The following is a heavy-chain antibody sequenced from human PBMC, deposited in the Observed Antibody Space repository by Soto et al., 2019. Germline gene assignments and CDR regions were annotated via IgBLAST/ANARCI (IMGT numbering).Heavy chain of an antibody. J-gene: IGHJ5*02. CDR1: GECIRGLD. CDR2: IYATGTT. Sequence: ETLSLRCTASGECIRGLDGSGILKSAGKGLEWIGRIYATGTTDYNPSLKSRVMMSVDTSKKQFSLKLRSVTAADTAVYYCVRDGTKTLRDWFDPWGQGISVTVSS. D-gene: IGHD1-1*01. CDR3: VRDGTKTLRDWFDP. V-gene: IGHV4-4*07.